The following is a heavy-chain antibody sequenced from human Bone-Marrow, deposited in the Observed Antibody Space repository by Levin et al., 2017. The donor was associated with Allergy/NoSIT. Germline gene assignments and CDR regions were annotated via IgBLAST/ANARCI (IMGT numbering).Heavy chain of an antibody. CDR3: ARDHYDILTGYYRGYGLDV. Sequence: GGSLRLSCAASGFTISSNFMTWVRQAPGKGLEWVSVIYSGSDTYYADSVKGRFTISRDTSKNTLYLQMNSLRAEDTAVYYCARDHYDILTGYYRGYGLDVWGQGTTVTVSS. CDR1: GFTISSNF. V-gene: IGHV3-53*01. CDR2: IYSGSDT. J-gene: IGHJ6*01. D-gene: IGHD3-9*01.